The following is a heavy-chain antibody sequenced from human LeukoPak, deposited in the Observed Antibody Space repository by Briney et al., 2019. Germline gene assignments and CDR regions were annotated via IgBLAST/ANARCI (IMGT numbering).Heavy chain of an antibody. CDR3: ASTSNTWLGLPYFDS. J-gene: IGHJ4*02. CDR2: MFYAEST. Sequence: SETLSLTCTVSGGSIGSSGHYWSWIRQPPGKGLEWIGYMFYAESTKYNPSLNSRVTISVDRSKNQVSLNLTSVTAADTAVYYCASTSNTWLGLPYFDSWGQGTLVTVSS. V-gene: IGHV4-61*08. CDR1: GGSIGSSGHY. D-gene: IGHD3-10*01.